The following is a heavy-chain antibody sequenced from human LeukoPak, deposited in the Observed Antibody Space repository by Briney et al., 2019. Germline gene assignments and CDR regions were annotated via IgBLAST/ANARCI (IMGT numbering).Heavy chain of an antibody. CDR3: AKDAVIAVAGTDYFDY. V-gene: IGHV3-23*01. CDR2: ISGSGAST. CDR1: GVTFSSYA. J-gene: IGHJ4*02. D-gene: IGHD6-19*01. Sequence: GGSLRVSCAAPGVTFSSYAMSWVRQAPGKGLGWGSAISGSGASTYYADSVKGRFTISRDNSKNTLYLQMHSLRAEDTAVYYCAKDAVIAVAGTDYFDYWGQGTLVTVSS.